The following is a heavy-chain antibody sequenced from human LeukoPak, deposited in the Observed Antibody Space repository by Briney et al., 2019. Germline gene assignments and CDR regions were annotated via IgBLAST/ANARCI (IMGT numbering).Heavy chain of an antibody. CDR3: ARGLGVTANDSFDN. Sequence: SETLSLTCAVYGGSFSGYYWSWIRQPPGKGLEWIGEINHSGSTNYNPSLKSRFTISVDTSKNQFSLKMSSVSAADTAVYYCARGLGVTANDSFDNWGQGTLVTVSS. V-gene: IGHV4-34*01. D-gene: IGHD2-21*02. J-gene: IGHJ3*02. CDR1: GGSFSGYY. CDR2: INHSGST.